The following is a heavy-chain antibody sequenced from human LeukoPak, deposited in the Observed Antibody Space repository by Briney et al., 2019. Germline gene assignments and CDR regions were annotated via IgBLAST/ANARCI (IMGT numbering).Heavy chain of an antibody. CDR3: TRVAYDFWSGYYAGERYYYGMDV. V-gene: IGHV3-49*04. Sequence: GGSLRLSCTASGFTFCDYAMSWVRQAPGKGLEWVGFIRSKAYGVTTEYAASVKDRFTISRDDSKSIAYLQMNSLKTEDTAVYYCTRVAYDFWSGYYAGERYYYGMDVWGQGTTVTVSS. D-gene: IGHD3-3*01. CDR1: GFTFCDYA. CDR2: IRSKAYGVTT. J-gene: IGHJ6*02.